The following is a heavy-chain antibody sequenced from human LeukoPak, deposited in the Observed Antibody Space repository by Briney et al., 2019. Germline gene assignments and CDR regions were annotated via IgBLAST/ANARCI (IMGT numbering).Heavy chain of an antibody. CDR1: GYTFPGYY. V-gene: IGHV1-2*02. CDR2: INPNSGAT. D-gene: IGHD6-6*01. J-gene: IGHJ4*02. Sequence: ASVNVSCKASGYTFPGYYMHWVRQAPGQGLEWMGWINPNSGATNYAQKFQGRVTTTRDTSINTAYMELTSLKSDDTAVYYCAREHSSSSGKVFDYWGQGTLVTVSS. CDR3: AREHSSSSGKVFDY.